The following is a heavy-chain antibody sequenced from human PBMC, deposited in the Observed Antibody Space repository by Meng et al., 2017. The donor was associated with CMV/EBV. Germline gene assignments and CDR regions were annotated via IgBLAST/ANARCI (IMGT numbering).Heavy chain of an antibody. D-gene: IGHD1-1*01. V-gene: IGHV6-1*01. CDR1: GDSVSSNSAA. CDR2: TYYRSKWYN. CDR3: ARDLERSNYYSYYGMDV. J-gene: IGHJ6*02. Sequence: SQTLSLTCAISGDSVSSNSAAWNWIRQSPSRGLEWLGRTYYRSKWYNDYAVSVKSRITINPDTSKNQFSLQLNSLTPEDTAVYYCARDLERSNYYSYYGMDVWGQGTTVTVSS.